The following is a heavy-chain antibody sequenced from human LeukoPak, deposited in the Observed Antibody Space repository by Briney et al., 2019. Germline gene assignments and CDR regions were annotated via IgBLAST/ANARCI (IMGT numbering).Heavy chain of an antibody. CDR1: GGSISSSSYY. V-gene: IGHV4-39*07. J-gene: IGHJ5*02. CDR3: ARERIGVWFGEFRSHDNWFDP. D-gene: IGHD3-10*01. Sequence: SETLSLTCTVSGGSISSSSYYWGWIRQPPGKGLEWIGSIYYSGSTYYNPSLKSRVTISVDTSKNQFSLKLSSVTAADTAVYYCARERIGVWFGEFRSHDNWFDPWGQGTLVTVSS. CDR2: IYYSGST.